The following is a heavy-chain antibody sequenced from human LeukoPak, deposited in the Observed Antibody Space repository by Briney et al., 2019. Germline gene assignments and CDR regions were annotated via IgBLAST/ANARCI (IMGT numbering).Heavy chain of an antibody. J-gene: IGHJ5*02. CDR1: GYNFSRYW. Sequence: GESLRISCKGSGYNFSRYWIGWVRQIPGKGLEWIGIFYPGDSEIRYSPSFQGQVTISADKSITTAYLQWSSLKASDTAMYYCARHTYWFDPWGQGTLVTVSS. V-gene: IGHV5-51*01. CDR2: FYPGDSEI. D-gene: IGHD2/OR15-2a*01. CDR3: ARHTYWFDP.